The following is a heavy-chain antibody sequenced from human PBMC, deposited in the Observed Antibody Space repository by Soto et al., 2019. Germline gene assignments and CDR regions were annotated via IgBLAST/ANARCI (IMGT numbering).Heavy chain of an antibody. CDR3: AGRARPDFYYMDV. Sequence: EVQLAESGGGLAQPGGSLRLSCAASGFTLSGYAMDWVRQAPGKGLEYVSGISSNGVGTYYANSVQGRFTIPRDNSKNTVYLQRGSLSPEDMAVYYCAGRARPDFYYMDVG. CDR1: GFTLSGYA. V-gene: IGHV3-64*01. CDR2: ISSNGVGT. J-gene: IGHJ6*03. D-gene: IGHD6-6*01.